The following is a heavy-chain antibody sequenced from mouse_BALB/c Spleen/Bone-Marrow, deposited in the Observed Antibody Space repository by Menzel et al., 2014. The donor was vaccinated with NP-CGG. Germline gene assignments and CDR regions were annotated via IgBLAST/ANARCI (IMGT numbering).Heavy chain of an antibody. CDR2: ILPGGGST. D-gene: IGHD2-1*01. CDR3: ARNGNYPAWFAY. V-gene: IGHV1-9*01. J-gene: IGHJ3*01. CDR1: GYTFSSYW. Sequence: VKLMESGAELMKPGASVKISCKATGYTFSSYWIEWVKQRPGHGLEWIGEILPGGGSTNYNEKFKGKATFTADTSSNTAYMQLSSLTSEDSAVYYCARNGNYPAWFAYWGQGTLVTVSA.